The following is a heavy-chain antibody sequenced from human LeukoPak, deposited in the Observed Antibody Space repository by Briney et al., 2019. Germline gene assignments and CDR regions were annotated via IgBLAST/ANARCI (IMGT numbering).Heavy chain of an antibody. D-gene: IGHD6-13*01. J-gene: IGHJ4*02. CDR3: ARGAVDIAAAGHNFDY. V-gene: IGHV1-69*13. CDR2: IIPIFGTA. Sequence: GASVKVSCKASGGTFSSYAISWVRQAPGQGLEWMGGIIPIFGTANYAQKFQGRVTITADESTSTAYMELSSLRSEDTAVYYCARGAVDIAAAGHNFDYWGQGTLVTVSS. CDR1: GGTFSSYA.